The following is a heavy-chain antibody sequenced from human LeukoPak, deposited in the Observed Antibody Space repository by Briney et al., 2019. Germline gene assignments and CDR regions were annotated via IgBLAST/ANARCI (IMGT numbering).Heavy chain of an antibody. D-gene: IGHD2-2*02. CDR2: FDPEDGET. CDR3: ARDWGLYCSSTSCYTGTALDDY. J-gene: IGHJ4*02. V-gene: IGHV1-24*01. CDR1: GYTLTELS. Sequence: ASVKVSCKVSGYTLTELSMHWVRQAPGKGLEWMGGFDPEDGETIYAQKFQGRVTMTEDTSTDTAYMELSRLRSDDTAVYYCARDWGLYCSSTSCYTGTALDDYWGQGTLVTVSS.